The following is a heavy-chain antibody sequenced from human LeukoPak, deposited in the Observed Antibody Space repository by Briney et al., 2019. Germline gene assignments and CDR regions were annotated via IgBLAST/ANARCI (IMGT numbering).Heavy chain of an antibody. V-gene: IGHV1-18*01. CDR3: ARDRTPYAAGRNGLDY. CDR2: ISVNTNTT. CDR1: GYTFNTYG. Sequence: ASVKVSCKPSGYTFNTYGLTWVRQAPGHGREWMGWISVNTNTTKYAHNFQDTLTITTDTSTNTAYMELTSLRSDDTALYYCARDRTPYAAGRNGLDYWGQGTLVTVSS. J-gene: IGHJ4*02. D-gene: IGHD3-10*01.